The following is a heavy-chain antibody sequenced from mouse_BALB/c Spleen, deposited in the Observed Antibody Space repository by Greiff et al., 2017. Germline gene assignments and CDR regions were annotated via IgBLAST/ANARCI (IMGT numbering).Heavy chain of an antibody. D-gene: IGHD1-1*01. CDR1: GYSITSDYA. J-gene: IGHJ1*01. Sequence: EVQLVESGPGLVKPSQSLSLTCTVTGYSITSDYAWNWIRQFPGNKLEWMGYISYSGSTSYNPSLKSRISITRDASKNQFFLQLNSVTTEDTATYYCAREATYDYGSSSSYWYFDVWGAGTTVTVSS. CDR3: AREATYDYGSSSSYWYFDV. V-gene: IGHV3-2*02. CDR2: ISYSGST.